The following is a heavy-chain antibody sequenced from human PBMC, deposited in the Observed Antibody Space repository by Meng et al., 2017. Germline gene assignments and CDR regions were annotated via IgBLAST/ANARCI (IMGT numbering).Heavy chain of an antibody. CDR1: GGTFSSYA. J-gene: IGHJ5*02. Sequence: QGEPVQAGAEVNKPGSSVKVSCKASGGTFSSYASSWVRQAPGQGLEWMGGIIPIFGTANYAQKFQGRVTITADKSTSTAYMELSSPRSEDTAVYYCAREPRDGPKTNWFDPWGQGTLVTVSS. D-gene: IGHD5-24*01. V-gene: IGHV1-69*06. CDR3: AREPRDGPKTNWFDP. CDR2: IIPIFGTA.